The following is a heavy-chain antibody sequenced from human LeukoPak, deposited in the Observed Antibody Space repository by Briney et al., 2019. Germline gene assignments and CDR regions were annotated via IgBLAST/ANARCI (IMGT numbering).Heavy chain of an antibody. D-gene: IGHD6-19*01. V-gene: IGHV3-30-3*01. CDR2: ISYDGSNK. Sequence: GGSLRLSCAASGFTFSSYAMHWVRQAPGKGLEWVAVISYDGSNKYYADSVKGRFTISRDNSKNTLYLQMNSLRAEDTAVYYCARVISSGWYYSHWGQGTLVTVSS. CDR3: ARVISSGWYYSH. CDR1: GFTFSSYA. J-gene: IGHJ4*02.